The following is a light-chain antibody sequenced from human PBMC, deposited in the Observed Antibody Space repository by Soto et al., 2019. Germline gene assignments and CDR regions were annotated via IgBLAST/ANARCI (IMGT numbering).Light chain of an antibody. CDR3: QQSYSTPWT. J-gene: IGKJ1*01. V-gene: IGKV1-39*01. CDR1: QSISNY. CDR2: AAS. Sequence: DLQMTQSPSSLSASVGDRVTITCRASQSISNYLNWYQQKPGKAPKLLIYAASNLQSGVPSRFSGSGSVTDFTLTISSLQPEDFATYYCQQSYSTPWTFGQGTKVEIK.